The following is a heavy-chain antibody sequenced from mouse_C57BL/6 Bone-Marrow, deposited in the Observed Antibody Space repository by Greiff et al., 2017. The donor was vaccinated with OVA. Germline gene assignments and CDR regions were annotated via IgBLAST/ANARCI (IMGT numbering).Heavy chain of an antibody. V-gene: IGHV1-58*01. D-gene: IGHD4-1*01. CDR3: ARDETGRGDY. J-gene: IGHJ4*01. Sequence: EVQLQQSGAELVRPGSSVKMSCKTSGYTFTRCGINWVKQRPGKGMEWIGYIYIGNGYNEYNEKFKDKTTLTSDTSSSTAYMQLSSLTSEDSAIYFCARDETGRGDYWGQGTSVTVSS. CDR1: GYTFTRCG. CDR2: IYIGNGYN.